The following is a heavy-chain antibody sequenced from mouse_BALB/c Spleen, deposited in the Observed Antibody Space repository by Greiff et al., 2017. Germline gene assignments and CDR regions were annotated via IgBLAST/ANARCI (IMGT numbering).Heavy chain of an antibody. CDR1: GFTFSDYY. J-gene: IGHJ3*01. Sequence: EVQGVESGGGLVKPGGSLKLSCAASGFTFSDYYMYWVRQTPEKRLEWVATISDGGSYTYYPDSVKGRFTISRDNAKNNLYLQMSSLKSEDTAMYYCARGTGGNYAWFAYWGQGTLVTVSA. V-gene: IGHV5-4*02. CDR3: ARGTGGNYAWFAY. D-gene: IGHD2-1*01. CDR2: ISDGGSYT.